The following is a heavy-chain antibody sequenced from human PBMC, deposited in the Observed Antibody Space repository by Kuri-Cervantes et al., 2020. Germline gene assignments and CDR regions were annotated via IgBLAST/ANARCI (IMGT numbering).Heavy chain of an antibody. CDR2: IIPIFGTA. D-gene: IGHD2-2*01. CDR3: ARTNQLLRWFDP. J-gene: IGHJ5*02. Sequence: SVKVSCKVSGYTLTELSMHWVRQAPGQGLEWMGGIIPIFGTANYAQKFQGRVTITTDESTRTAYMELNSLRSDDTAVYYCARTNQLLRWFDPWGQGTLVTVSS. CDR1: GYTLTELS. V-gene: IGHV1-69*05.